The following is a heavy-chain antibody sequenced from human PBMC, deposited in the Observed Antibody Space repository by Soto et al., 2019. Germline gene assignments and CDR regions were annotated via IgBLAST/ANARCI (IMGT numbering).Heavy chain of an antibody. J-gene: IGHJ4*02. V-gene: IGHV4-59*01. CDR2: VYYTGST. D-gene: IGHD6-19*01. CDR1: GGSISGSY. CDR3: ARSVAVPGAHIDY. Sequence: QVQLQESGPGLVKPSETLSLTCSVSGGSISGSYWSWIRQSPGKGLEWLGYVYYTGSTNYSPSLRSRVRNSVDTSKNEFSLRLSSVTAADTAVYFCARSVAVPGAHIDYWGQGTQVTVSS.